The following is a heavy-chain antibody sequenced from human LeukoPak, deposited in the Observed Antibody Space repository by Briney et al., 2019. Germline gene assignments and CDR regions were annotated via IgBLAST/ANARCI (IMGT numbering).Heavy chain of an antibody. V-gene: IGHV3-7*01. J-gene: IGHJ4*02. CDR3: ARALGGELPPFDC. Sequence: GGSLRLSCAASGFTFSSYAMHWVRQAPGKGLEWVANIKQDGTEKYYVASVKGRFTISRDHAKSSLYLQMNSLRAEDTAVYYCARALGGELPPFDCWGQGTLVTVSS. CDR1: GFTFSSYA. CDR2: IKQDGTEK. D-gene: IGHD1-7*01.